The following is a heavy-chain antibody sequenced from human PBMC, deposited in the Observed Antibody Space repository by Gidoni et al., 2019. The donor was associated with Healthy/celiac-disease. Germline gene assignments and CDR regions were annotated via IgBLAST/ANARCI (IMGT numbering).Heavy chain of an antibody. D-gene: IGHD3-3*01. CDR3: ARIPRAPYYDFWSGYDYYYYYYMDV. V-gene: IGHV2-26*01. J-gene: IGHJ6*03. Sequence: QVTLKESGPVLVKPTETLTLTCTVSGFSLSNARMGVSWIRQPPGKALEWLAHIFSNDEKSYSTSLKSRLTISKDTSKSQVVLTMTNMDPVDTATYYCARIPRAPYYDFWSGYDYYYYYYMDVWGKGTTVTVSS. CDR2: IFSNDEK. CDR1: GFSLSNARMG.